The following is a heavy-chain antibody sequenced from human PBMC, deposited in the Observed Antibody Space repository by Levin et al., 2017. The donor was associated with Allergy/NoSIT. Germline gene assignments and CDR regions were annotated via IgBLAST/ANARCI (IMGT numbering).Heavy chain of an antibody. CDR2: ITNDGSNK. J-gene: IGHJ4*02. Sequence: PGGSLRLSCAASGFTFNKYTMHWVRQAPGRGLDWVAVITNDGSNKFHADFVKGRFTISRDNSKNTLYLEMNSLRVDDTAVYYCARQDGGLDFWGQGTLVTVSS. D-gene: IGHD3-10*01. CDR3: ARQDGGLDF. V-gene: IGHV3-30-3*01. CDR1: GFTFNKYT.